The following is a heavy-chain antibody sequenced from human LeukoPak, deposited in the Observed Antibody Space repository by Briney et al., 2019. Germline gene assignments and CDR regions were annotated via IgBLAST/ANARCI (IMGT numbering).Heavy chain of an antibody. D-gene: IGHD2-2*01. CDR2: VSYEGKSQ. V-gene: IGHV3-30*03. CDR1: GFTFSNYG. J-gene: IGHJ5*02. Sequence: GGSLRLSCATSGFTFSNYGMHWVRQAPGKGLEWVAVVSYEGKSQYYADSVRGRFTISRDNSKNTLYLQMNSLRGEDAAVYYCARGPIVVVPAAPPPWFDPWGQGTLVTVSS. CDR3: ARGPIVVVPAAPPPWFDP.